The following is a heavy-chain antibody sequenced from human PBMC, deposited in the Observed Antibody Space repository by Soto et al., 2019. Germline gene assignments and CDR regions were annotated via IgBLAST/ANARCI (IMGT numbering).Heavy chain of an antibody. Sequence: ASVKVSCKASGYTFSTYAIQWVRQAPGQRLEWMGWVNTDTGNTRYSQKFQGRVTITRDTSASTAYMELSSLRSEDTAMYYCARGLGLVGLSNWFDPWGQGTLVTVSS. D-gene: IGHD2-2*01. J-gene: IGHJ5*02. CDR1: GYTFSTYA. CDR3: ARGLGLVGLSNWFDP. V-gene: IGHV1-3*04. CDR2: VNTDTGNT.